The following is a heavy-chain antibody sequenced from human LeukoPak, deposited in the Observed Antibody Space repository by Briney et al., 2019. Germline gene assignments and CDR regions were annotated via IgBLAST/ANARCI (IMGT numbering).Heavy chain of an antibody. V-gene: IGHV3-30*02. CDR2: IRYDGRSK. CDR1: RFTFSSYG. J-gene: IGHJ4*02. Sequence: GGSLRLSCAASRFTFSSYGMHWVRQAPGKGLEWVSFIRYDGRSKYYADSVKGRFTISRDNSKNTLYLQMNSLRVEDTAVYYCAKDQDLYCSGGSCYSPLDYWGQGTLVTVSS. CDR3: AKDQDLYCSGGSCYSPLDY. D-gene: IGHD2-15*01.